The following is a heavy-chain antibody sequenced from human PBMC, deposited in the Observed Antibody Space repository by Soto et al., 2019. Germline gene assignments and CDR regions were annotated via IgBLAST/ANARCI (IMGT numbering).Heavy chain of an antibody. J-gene: IGHJ4*02. Sequence: QVQLVESGGGVVQPGRSLRLSCAASGFTFSTYDMHWVRQAPGKGLEWVAIISYDGTNKYYADSVKGRFTISRDSSKNTLYLQMNSLRAEDTAVYFCATEMRRMATTYSFDYWGQGTLVTVSS. D-gene: IGHD5-12*01. CDR3: ATEMRRMATTYSFDY. CDR2: ISYDGTNK. V-gene: IGHV3-30*03. CDR1: GFTFSTYD.